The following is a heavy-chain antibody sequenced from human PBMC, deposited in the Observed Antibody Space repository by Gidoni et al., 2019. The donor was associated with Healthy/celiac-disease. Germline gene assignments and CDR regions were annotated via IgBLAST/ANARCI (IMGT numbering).Heavy chain of an antibody. V-gene: IGHV3-15*01. CDR2: IKSKTDGGTT. Sequence: EVQLVASGGGLVKPGGSLRLSCAASGFTFSNAWLSWVRQAPGKGLEWVGRIKSKTDGGTTDYAAPVKGRFTISRDDSKNTLYLQMNSLKTEDTAVYYCTTSIVVVPAAIRSPEGSVDPWGQGTLVTVSS. CDR1: GFTFSNAW. CDR3: TTSIVVVPAAIRSPEGSVDP. D-gene: IGHD2-2*01. J-gene: IGHJ5*02.